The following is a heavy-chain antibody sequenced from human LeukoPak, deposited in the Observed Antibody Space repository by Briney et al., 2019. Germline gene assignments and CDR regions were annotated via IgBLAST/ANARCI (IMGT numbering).Heavy chain of an antibody. CDR2: INQDGSEK. CDR3: VVY. D-gene: IGHD1-26*01. J-gene: IGHJ4*02. CDR1: GFTFSTSW. Sequence: GGSLRLSCAASGFTFSTSWMNWVRQAPGKGLEWVANINQDGSEKYYVDSVKGRFSISRDNAKDSLYLQMNSLRAEDTAVYCGVVYWGQGILVTVSS. V-gene: IGHV3-7*01.